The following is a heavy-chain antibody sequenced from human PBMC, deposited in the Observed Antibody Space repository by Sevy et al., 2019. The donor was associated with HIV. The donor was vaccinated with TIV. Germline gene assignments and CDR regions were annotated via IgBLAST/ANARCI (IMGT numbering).Heavy chain of an antibody. J-gene: IGHJ3*02. CDR2: ISSSGGTI. CDR3: ARAFEGYCSSGSCYKDAFDI. D-gene: IGHD2-2*02. V-gene: IGHV3-11*01. CDR1: GFTFSDYD. Sequence: GESLKISCAASGFTFSDYDMTWIRQAPGKGLEWVSYISSSGGTIYDTDSVKGRFTISRDNAKNSLYVQMNSLRVDDTAVYYCARAFEGYCSSGSCYKDAFDIWGQGTMVTVSS.